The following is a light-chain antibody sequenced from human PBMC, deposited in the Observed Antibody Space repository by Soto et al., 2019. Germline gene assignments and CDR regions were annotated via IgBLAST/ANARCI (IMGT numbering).Light chain of an antibody. CDR1: TSNIESNT. CDR3: AAWDDNLNGPV. Sequence: QSALTQPPSASGTPGQRVTISCSGSTSNIESNTVNWYQQLPRTAPKLLIYSNDQRPSGVPDRFSGSKSGTSASLAISGLQSEDEADYYCAAWDDNLNGPVFGGGTQLTVL. V-gene: IGLV1-44*01. J-gene: IGLJ7*01. CDR2: SND.